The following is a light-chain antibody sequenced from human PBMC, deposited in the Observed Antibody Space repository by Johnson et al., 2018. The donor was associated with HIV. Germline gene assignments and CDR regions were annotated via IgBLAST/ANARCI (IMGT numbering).Light chain of an antibody. CDR3: GTWDSSLNGYV. CDR2: DTN. Sequence: QSVLTQPPSVSAAAGQKVTISCSGSSSNIGNNDVSWYQQLPGTAPKLLIFDTNKRFSGIPDRFSGSTSCTSATLGITALQTGDEADYYCGTWDSSLNGYVCGTGTQVTAL. CDR1: SSNIGNND. J-gene: IGLJ1*01. V-gene: IGLV1-51*01.